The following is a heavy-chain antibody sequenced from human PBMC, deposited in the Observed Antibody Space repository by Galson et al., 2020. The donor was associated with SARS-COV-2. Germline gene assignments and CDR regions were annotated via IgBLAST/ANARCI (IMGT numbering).Heavy chain of an antibody. CDR3: ARDPYYYDRGDAYGMDV. CDR2: ISYDGSNK. D-gene: IGHD3-22*01. Sequence: GASLKISCAASGFTFGSYGMHWVRQAPGKGLEWVAVISYDGSNKYYADSVKGRFTVSRDNSKDTLNLQMNSLRAEDTAVYSCARDPYYYDRGDAYGMDVWGQGTTGTVSS. V-gene: IGHV3-30*03. J-gene: IGHJ6*02. CDR1: GFTFGSYG.